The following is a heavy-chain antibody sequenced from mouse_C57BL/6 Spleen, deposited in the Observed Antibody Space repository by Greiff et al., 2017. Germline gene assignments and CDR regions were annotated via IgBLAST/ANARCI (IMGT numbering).Heavy chain of an antibody. J-gene: IGHJ2*01. CDR2: INPSSGYT. D-gene: IGHD2-5*01. CDR3: SREYYSNGTGFDY. V-gene: IGHV1-7*01. Sequence: VQLQQSGAELAKPGASVKLSCKAPGYTFTSYWMHWVKQRPGQGLEWIGYINPSSGYTKYNQKFKDKATLTADKSSSTAYMQLSSLTYEDSAVYYYSREYYSNGTGFDYWGQGTTLTVSS. CDR1: GYTFTSYW.